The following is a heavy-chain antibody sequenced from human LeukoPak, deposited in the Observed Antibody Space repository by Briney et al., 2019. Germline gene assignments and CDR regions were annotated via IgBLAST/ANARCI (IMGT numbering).Heavy chain of an antibody. CDR2: IIPIFGTA. Sequence: SVNVSCKASGGTFSSYAISWVRQAPGQGLEWMGGIIPIFGTANYAQKFQGRVTITADESTSTAYMELSSLRSEDTAVYYCARGEFGPSPFDPWGQGTLVTVSS. D-gene: IGHD3-16*01. CDR3: ARGEFGPSPFDP. V-gene: IGHV1-69*13. CDR1: GGTFSSYA. J-gene: IGHJ5*02.